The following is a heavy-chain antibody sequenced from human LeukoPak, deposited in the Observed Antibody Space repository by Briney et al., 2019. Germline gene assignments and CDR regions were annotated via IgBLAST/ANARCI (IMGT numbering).Heavy chain of an antibody. J-gene: IGHJ4*02. CDR1: GGSISSGDYY. CDR3: ASLYCSSTSCYDY. V-gene: IGHV4-30-4*01. Sequence: SQTLSLTCTVSGGSISSGDYYWGWIRQPPGKGLEWIGYIYYSGSTYYNPSLKSRVTISVDTSKNQFSLKLSSVTAADTAVYYCASLYCSSTSCYDYWGQGTLVTVSS. D-gene: IGHD2-2*01. CDR2: IYYSGST.